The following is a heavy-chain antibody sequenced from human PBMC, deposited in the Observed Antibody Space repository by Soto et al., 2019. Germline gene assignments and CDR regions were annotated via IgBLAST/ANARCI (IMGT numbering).Heavy chain of an antibody. CDR2: ISYDGSNK. J-gene: IGHJ4*02. CDR1: GFAFSNYY. D-gene: IGHD2-21*01. CDR3: AKMRLIPH. V-gene: IGHV3-30*18. Sequence: PGGSLRLSCAASGFAFSNYYIYWVRQAPGKGLEWVAVISYDGSNKYYADSVKGRFTISRDNSKNTLYMEMNSLRAEDTAVYYCAKMRLIPHWGQGTLVTVSS.